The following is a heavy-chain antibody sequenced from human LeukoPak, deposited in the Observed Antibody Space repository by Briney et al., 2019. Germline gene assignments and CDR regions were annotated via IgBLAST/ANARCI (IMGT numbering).Heavy chain of an antibody. V-gene: IGHV3-23*01. D-gene: IGHD2-2*01. CDR3: AKDLWDCSSTSCYYYYYYGMDV. CDR2: ISGSGGST. CDR1: GFTFSSYE. J-gene: IGHJ6*02. Sequence: GGSLRLSCAASGFTFSSYEMNWVRQAPGKGLEWVSAISGSGGSTYYADSVKGRFTISRDNSKNTLYLQMNSLRAEDTAVYYCAKDLWDCSSTSCYYYYYYGMDVWGQGTTVTVSS.